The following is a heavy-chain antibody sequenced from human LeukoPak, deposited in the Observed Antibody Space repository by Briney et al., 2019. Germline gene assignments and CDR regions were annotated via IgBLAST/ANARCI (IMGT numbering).Heavy chain of an antibody. V-gene: IGHV3-9*01. CDR2: ISWNSDRI. J-gene: IGHJ3*02. Sequence: GRSLRLSCAASGFTFDDYAMHWVRQAPGKGLEWVSGISWNSDRIGYVDCVKGRFTISRDNAKNSLYLQMNSLRAVDTALYYCAKAFPVDTAAFDIWGQGTMVTVSS. CDR3: AKAFPVDTAAFDI. CDR1: GFTFDDYA. D-gene: IGHD5-18*01.